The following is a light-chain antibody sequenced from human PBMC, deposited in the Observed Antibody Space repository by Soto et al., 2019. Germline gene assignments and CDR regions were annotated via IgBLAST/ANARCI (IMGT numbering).Light chain of an antibody. V-gene: IGKV3-15*01. J-gene: IGKJ1*01. CDR2: GAS. CDR1: QSVSSS. CDR3: QQYNNWPRT. Sequence: EIVMPQSPATLSVSPGERATLSCRASQSVSSSLAWYQQKPGQAPRLLIYGASTRATGIPARFSGSGSGIEFTLTISSLQSEDFAVYYCQQYNNWPRTFGQGTKVDIK.